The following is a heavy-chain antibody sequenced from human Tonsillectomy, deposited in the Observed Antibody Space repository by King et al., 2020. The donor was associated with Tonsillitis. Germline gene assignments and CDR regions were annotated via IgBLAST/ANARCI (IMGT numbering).Heavy chain of an antibody. CDR2: ISSSSKYI. J-gene: IGHJ4*02. CDR1: GFMFSSYS. Sequence: VQLVESGGGLVKPGGSLRLSCAASGFMFSSYSMNWVRQAPGKGLEWVSFISSSSKYIYYADSVKGRFTISRDNAMKSLYLQMNSLRGEDTAVYYCARDLGVAGSFYFDYWGQGTLVTVSS. V-gene: IGHV3-21*01. D-gene: IGHD6-19*01. CDR3: ARDLGVAGSFYFDY.